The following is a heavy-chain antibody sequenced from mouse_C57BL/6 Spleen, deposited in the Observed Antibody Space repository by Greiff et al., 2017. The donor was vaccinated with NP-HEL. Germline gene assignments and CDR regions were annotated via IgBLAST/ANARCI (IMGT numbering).Heavy chain of an antibody. J-gene: IGHJ2*01. CDR2: IDPSDSYT. CDR3: ARGITTVALRDFDY. CDR1: GYTFTSYW. D-gene: IGHD1-1*01. V-gene: IGHV1-50*01. Sequence: VQLQQPGAELVKPGASVKLSCKASGYTFTSYWMQWVKQRPGQGLEWIGEIDPSDSYTNYNQKFKGKATLTVDTSSSTAYMQLSSLTSEDSAVYYGARGITTVALRDFDYWGQGTTLTVSS.